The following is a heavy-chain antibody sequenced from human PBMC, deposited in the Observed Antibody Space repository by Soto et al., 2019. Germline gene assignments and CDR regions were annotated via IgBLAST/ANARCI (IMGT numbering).Heavy chain of an antibody. J-gene: IGHJ4*02. CDR3: VRTSLVVAAATREDY. V-gene: IGHV3-74*01. D-gene: IGHD2-15*01. CDR2: TNSDGSST. Sequence: EVQLVESGGGLVQPGGSLRLSCAASGFTFSSYWMHWVRQAPGKGLVWVSRTNSDGSSTSYADSVKGRFTISRDNAKNTLYRQMNSLRAEDTAVYYCVRTSLVVAAATREDYWGQGTLVTVSS. CDR1: GFTFSSYW.